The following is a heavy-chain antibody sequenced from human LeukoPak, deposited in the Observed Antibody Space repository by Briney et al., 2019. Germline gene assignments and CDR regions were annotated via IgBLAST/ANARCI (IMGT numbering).Heavy chain of an antibody. Sequence: ASVKVSCKASGYTFTGYYMHWVRQAPGQGLEWMGWINPNSGGTNYAQKFQGRVTMTRDMSISTAYMELSRLRSDDTAVYYCARATVTTKGFDYWGQGTLVTVSS. CDR1: GYTFTGYY. D-gene: IGHD4-17*01. CDR2: INPNSGGT. V-gene: IGHV1-2*02. CDR3: ARATVTTKGFDY. J-gene: IGHJ4*02.